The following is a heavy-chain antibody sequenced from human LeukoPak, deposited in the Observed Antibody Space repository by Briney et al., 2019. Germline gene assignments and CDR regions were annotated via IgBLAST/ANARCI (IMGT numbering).Heavy chain of an antibody. CDR2: IYHSGST. V-gene: IGHV4-30-2*01. Sequence: SETLSLACTVSGGSISSGGYYWSWIRQPPGKGLEWIGYIYHSGSTYYNPSLKSRVTISVDRSKNQFSLKLSSVTAADTAVYYCARQAVLPDYWGQGTLVTVSS. J-gene: IGHJ4*02. CDR3: ARQAVLPDY. CDR1: GGSISSGGYY. D-gene: IGHD2/OR15-2a*01.